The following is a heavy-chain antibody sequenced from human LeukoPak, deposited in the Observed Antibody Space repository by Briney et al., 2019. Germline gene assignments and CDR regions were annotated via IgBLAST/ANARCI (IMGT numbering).Heavy chain of an antibody. CDR2: ISGSGGST. Sequence: PGGSLRLSCAASGFTFNSYAMSWVRQAPGKGLEWVSAISGSGGSTYYADSVKGRFTISRDNSKNTLYLQMNSLRAEDTAVYYCARDKEERITMVRGVIIPYYFDYWGQGTLVTVSS. V-gene: IGHV3-23*01. D-gene: IGHD3-10*01. CDR3: ARDKEERITMVRGVIIPYYFDY. CDR1: GFTFNSYA. J-gene: IGHJ4*02.